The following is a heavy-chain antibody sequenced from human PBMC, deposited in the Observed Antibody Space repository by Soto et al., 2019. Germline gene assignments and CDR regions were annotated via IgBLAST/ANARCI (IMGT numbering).Heavy chain of an antibody. CDR3: ARQGFGALPGLVDV. Sequence: QVPLQESGPGLVKPSETLSLSCTVSGGSISNYYWSWFRQTPGKGLEWIGYVHDSWGSNYHPALKSRVAISLDTSKSQFSLKLTSVTATDTAVYYCARQGFGALPGLVDVWGQGTTVSVSS. CDR1: GGSISNYY. V-gene: IGHV4-59*08. J-gene: IGHJ6*02. CDR2: VHDSWGS. D-gene: IGHD3-10*01.